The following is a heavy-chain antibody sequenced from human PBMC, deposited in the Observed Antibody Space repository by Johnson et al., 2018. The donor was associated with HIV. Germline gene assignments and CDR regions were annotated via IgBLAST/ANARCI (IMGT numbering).Heavy chain of an antibody. CDR2: ISYDGDNE. V-gene: IGHV3-30*18. J-gene: IGHJ3*01. Sequence: QEQLVESGGGVVQPGRSLRLSCAASGFTFSSYAMHWVRQAPGKGLEWVAVISYDGDNEYYADSVKGRFTISRDNSKNTVYLQVNSLSHEDTAVYYCAKNNEVWGLLPVDAFDVWGQGTSITVSS. CDR3: AKNNEVWGLLPVDAFDV. D-gene: IGHD1-26*01. CDR1: GFTFSSYA.